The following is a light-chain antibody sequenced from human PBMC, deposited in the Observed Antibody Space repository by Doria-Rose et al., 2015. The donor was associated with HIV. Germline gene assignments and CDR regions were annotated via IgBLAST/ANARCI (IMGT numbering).Light chain of an antibody. V-gene: IGKV1-33*01. J-gene: IGKJ4*02. CDR1: QDIFNY. Sequence: DIQMTQTTSSLSASLGDRVTISCRASQDIFNYLNWYQQKPDGTVKLLIYYTSRLHSGVPSRFRGSGSGTDYSLTISSLEYEDMGIYYCLQYDEFPLTFGAGTKLELK. CDR3: LQYDEFPLT. CDR2: YTS.